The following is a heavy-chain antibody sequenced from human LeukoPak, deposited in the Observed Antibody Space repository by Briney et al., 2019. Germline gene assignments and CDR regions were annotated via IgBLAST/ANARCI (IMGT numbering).Heavy chain of an antibody. CDR1: GFTFDDYA. CDR3: AKAYWDDDAFDI. J-gene: IGHJ3*02. D-gene: IGHD2-8*02. V-gene: IGHV3-30*18. CDR2: ISYDGSNK. Sequence: GGSLRLSCAASGFTFDDYAMHWVRQAPGKGLEWVAVISYDGSNKYYADSVKGRFTISRDNSKNTLYLQMNSLRAEDTAVYYCAKAYWDDDAFDIWGQGTMVTVSS.